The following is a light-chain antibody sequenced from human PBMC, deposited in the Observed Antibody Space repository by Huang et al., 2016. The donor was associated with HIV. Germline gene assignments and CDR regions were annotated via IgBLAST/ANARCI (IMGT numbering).Light chain of an antibody. CDR1: QSLEYSDGNTD. CDR3: MQGTHWPPYT. J-gene: IGKJ2*01. Sequence: VVLSQSPLSLPVTLGQSTCISCRSSQSLEYSDGNTDLNWFHQRPGQSPWRLLYKVVRRDDGVPDRFSGSGAGTDFTLKISRVDAEDVVIYYCMQGTHWPPYTFGQGTRLEI. CDR2: KVV. V-gene: IGKV2-30*01.